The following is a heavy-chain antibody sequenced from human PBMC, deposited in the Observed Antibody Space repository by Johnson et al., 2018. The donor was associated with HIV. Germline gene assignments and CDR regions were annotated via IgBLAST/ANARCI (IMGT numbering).Heavy chain of an antibody. CDR2: ISGSGANT. J-gene: IGHJ3*01. D-gene: IGHD1-14*01. V-gene: IGHV3-23*04. CDR1: GFTFSNYA. Sequence: VQLVESAGDLVQPGGSLRLSCSASGFTFSNYAMTWVRQAPGTALAWVSSISGSGANTYYAHSVTGRFTISRDNSKHTLYLQMKSLTAGDTAVYYCVREHRADESFDLWGQGTMVTVSS. CDR3: VREHRADESFDL.